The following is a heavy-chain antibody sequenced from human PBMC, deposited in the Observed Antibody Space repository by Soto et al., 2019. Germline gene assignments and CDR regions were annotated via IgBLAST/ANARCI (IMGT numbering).Heavy chain of an antibody. Sequence: QLQLQESGSGLVKPSQTLSLTCAVSGGSISSGGYSWSWIRQPPGKGLEWIGYIYHSGATSYNPHLKSRVPISLARSKKQFSLKLSSVTAAETAVYYCARGMTTVTTLDYWGQGTLVTVSS. CDR3: ARGMTTVTTLDY. CDR2: IYHSGAT. CDR1: GGSISSGGYS. J-gene: IGHJ4*02. D-gene: IGHD4-17*01. V-gene: IGHV4-30-2*01.